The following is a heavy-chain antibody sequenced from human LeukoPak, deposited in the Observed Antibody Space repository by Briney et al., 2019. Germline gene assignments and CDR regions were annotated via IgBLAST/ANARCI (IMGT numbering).Heavy chain of an antibody. CDR3: ARDRGLWFGELSHDY. J-gene: IGHJ4*02. D-gene: IGHD3-10*01. CDR2: IYYSGST. Sequence: SETLSLTCTVSGGSISSSSYYWGWIRQPPGKGLEWIGSIYYSGSTYYNPSLKSRVTISVDTSKNQFSLKLSSVTAADTAVYYCARDRGLWFGELSHDYWGQGTLVTVSS. CDR1: GGSISSSSYY. V-gene: IGHV4-39*07.